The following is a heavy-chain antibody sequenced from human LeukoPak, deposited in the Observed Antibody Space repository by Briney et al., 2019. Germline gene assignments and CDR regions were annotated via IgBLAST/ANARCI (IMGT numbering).Heavy chain of an antibody. Sequence: GGSLRLSCAASGFTFSSYGMHWVRQAPGKGLEWVAFIRYDGSNKYYADSVKGRFTISRDNSKNKLYLQMNSLRAEDTAVYYCAKDSSSWYDAFDIWGQGTMVTVSS. V-gene: IGHV3-30*02. CDR3: AKDSSSWYDAFDI. J-gene: IGHJ3*02. CDR2: IRYDGSNK. D-gene: IGHD6-13*01. CDR1: GFTFSSYG.